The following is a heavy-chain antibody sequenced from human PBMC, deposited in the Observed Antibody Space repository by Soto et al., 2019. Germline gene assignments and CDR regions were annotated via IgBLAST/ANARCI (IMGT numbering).Heavy chain of an antibody. D-gene: IGHD5-18*01. CDR2: IYYSGST. J-gene: IGHJ4*02. V-gene: IGHV4-59*01. CDR3: ARGGYSYGLTFDY. Sequence: QVQLQESGPGLVKPSETLSLTCTVSGGSISSYYWSWIRQPPGKGLEWIGYIYYSGSTNYNPSLKSRVTISVDTSKNQFSRKLSSVTAADTAVYYCARGGYSYGLTFDYWGQGTLVTVSS. CDR1: GGSISSYY.